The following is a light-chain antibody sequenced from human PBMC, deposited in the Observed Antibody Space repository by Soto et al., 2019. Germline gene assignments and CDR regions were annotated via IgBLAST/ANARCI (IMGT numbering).Light chain of an antibody. Sequence: AIQMTQSPSSLSASVGDRVTISCRASQGIRNDLGWYQQRPGKAPKLLIYAASSLQSGVPSRFSGSGSGTDFTLTISSLQPEDFATYYCLQDYHYPRTFGQGTKVEIK. V-gene: IGKV1-6*01. CDR2: AAS. CDR1: QGIRND. CDR3: LQDYHYPRT. J-gene: IGKJ1*01.